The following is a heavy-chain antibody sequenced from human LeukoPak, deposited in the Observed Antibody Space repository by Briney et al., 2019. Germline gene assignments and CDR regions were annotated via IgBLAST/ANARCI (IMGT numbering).Heavy chain of an antibody. J-gene: IGHJ4*02. CDR1: GGSFSGYY. V-gene: IGHV4-34*01. Sequence: SETLSLTCAVYGGSFSGYYWSWIRQPPGKGLDWIGEINHSGSTNYNPSLKSRVTISVNTSKNQFSLKLSSVTAADTAVYYCARVQYSSSWSKGNYFDYWGQGTLVTVSS. CDR2: INHSGST. D-gene: IGHD6-13*01. CDR3: ARVQYSSSWSKGNYFDY.